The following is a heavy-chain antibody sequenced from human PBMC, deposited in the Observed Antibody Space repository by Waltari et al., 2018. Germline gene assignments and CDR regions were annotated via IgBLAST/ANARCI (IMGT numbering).Heavy chain of an antibody. CDR3: ARDVSAFDI. CDR2: IKQDGSEK. J-gene: IGHJ3*02. Sequence: EVQLVESGGGLVQPGGSLRLSCVVSGFTFSNYWMSWVCQAPGKVLEWVANIKQDGSEKYYLDSVKGRFTISRDNAKNSLYLQMNSLRAEDTAVYYCARDVSAFDIWGQGTMVTVSS. V-gene: IGHV3-7*01. CDR1: GFTFSNYW.